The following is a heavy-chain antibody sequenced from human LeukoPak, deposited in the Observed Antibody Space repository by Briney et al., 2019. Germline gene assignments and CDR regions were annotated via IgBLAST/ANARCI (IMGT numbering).Heavy chain of an antibody. CDR2: ISYDGSNK. CDR1: GFTFSSYA. V-gene: IGHV3-30*04. CDR3: ARDYHGMDV. J-gene: IGHJ6*02. Sequence: GRSLRLSCAASGFTFSSYAMHWVRQAPGKGLEWVAVISYDGSNKYYAGSVKGRFTISRDNSKNTLYLQMNSLRAEDTAVYYCARDYHGMDVWGQGTTVTVSS.